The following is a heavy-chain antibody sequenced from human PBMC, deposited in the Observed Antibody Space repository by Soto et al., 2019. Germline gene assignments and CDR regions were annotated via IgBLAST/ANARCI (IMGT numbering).Heavy chain of an antibody. J-gene: IGHJ4*02. CDR1: GLTFSKAW. D-gene: IGHD3-3*01. V-gene: IGHV3-15*01. CDR2: ITSKTDGGTT. Sequence: EVQLVESGGGLVKPGGSLRLSCAASGLTFSKAWMSWVRQAPGKGLEWVGRITSKTDGGTTDYAAPVKGRFTITRDDSKNTLYLQMNSLKPEDTAVYYCTTDALRFLEWLSYWGQGTLVTVSS. CDR3: TTDALRFLEWLSY.